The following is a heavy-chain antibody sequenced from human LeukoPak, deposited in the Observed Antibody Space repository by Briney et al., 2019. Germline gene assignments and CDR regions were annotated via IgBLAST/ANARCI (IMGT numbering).Heavy chain of an antibody. V-gene: IGHV5-51*01. Sequence: GESLKISCMSSGYNFTTYWIAWVRPLPGKGLEWMGIIYPGDSDTRYSPSFQGQVTISADKPITTAYLQWSSLKASDTAMYYCARHRDRYSYDSYYFDYLGQGTLATVSS. J-gene: IGHJ4*02. D-gene: IGHD5-18*01. CDR1: GYNFTTYW. CDR2: IYPGDSDT. CDR3: ARHRDRYSYDSYYFDY.